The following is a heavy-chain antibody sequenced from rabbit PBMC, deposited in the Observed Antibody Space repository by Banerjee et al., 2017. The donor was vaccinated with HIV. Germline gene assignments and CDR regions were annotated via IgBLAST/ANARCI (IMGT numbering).Heavy chain of an antibody. V-gene: IGHV1S45*01. CDR3: ARANHGGYGYDL. CDR2: IYTGSGGGT. CDR1: GFSFSSSYW. Sequence: QEQLEESGGDLVKPEGSLTLTCTASGFSFSSSYWICWVRQAPGKGLEWIACIYTGSGGGTHAASWVRGRFTISKTPPTTVTLQLNSLTAADTATYVCARANHGGYGYDLWGPGTLVTVS. J-gene: IGHJ4*01. D-gene: IGHD6-1*01.